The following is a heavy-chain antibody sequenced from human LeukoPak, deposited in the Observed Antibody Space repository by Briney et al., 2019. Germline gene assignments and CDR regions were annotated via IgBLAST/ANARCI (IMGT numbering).Heavy chain of an antibody. V-gene: IGHV4-39*01. CDR2: IYYSGST. J-gene: IGHJ4*02. Sequence: SETLSLTCTVSGGSISSTSYYWGWIRQPLGKGLEWIASIYYSGSTYYNPSLKCRVTISVDTSKNQFSLRLSSVTAADTAVYYCARLPTDLLAFDYWGQGTLVTVSS. D-gene: IGHD2-8*02. CDR1: GGSISSTSYY. CDR3: ARLPTDLLAFDY.